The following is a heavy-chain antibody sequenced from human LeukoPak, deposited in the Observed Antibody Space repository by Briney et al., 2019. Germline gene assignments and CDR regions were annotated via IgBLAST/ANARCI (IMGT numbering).Heavy chain of an antibody. CDR2: ISGSGGST. D-gene: IGHD1-26*01. Sequence: ETLSLTCTVSGGSISSYYWSWVRQAPGKGLEWVSAISGSGGSTYYADSVKGRFTISRDNSKNTLYLQMNSLRAEDTAVYYCAKEIVGAHWGQGTLVTVSS. V-gene: IGHV3-23*01. CDR1: GGSISSYY. CDR3: AKEIVGAH. J-gene: IGHJ4*02.